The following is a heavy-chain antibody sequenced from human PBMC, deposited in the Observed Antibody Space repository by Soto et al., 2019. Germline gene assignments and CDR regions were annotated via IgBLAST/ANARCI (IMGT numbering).Heavy chain of an antibody. CDR3: ARALYRSGTYSAFDN. V-gene: IGHV1-18*01. CDR1: GYTPTNYD. D-gene: IGHD1-26*01. J-gene: IGHJ4*02. Sequence: QVPLVQSGAEVKKPGASVTVSCKTSGYTPTNYDIGWVRQAPGQGLEWMGWISAYNGNTNSAQKLQGRLTMTTDTSTRTAYMELRSLRSDDTAVYYCARALYRSGTYSAFDNWGQGTLVTVSS. CDR2: ISAYNGNT.